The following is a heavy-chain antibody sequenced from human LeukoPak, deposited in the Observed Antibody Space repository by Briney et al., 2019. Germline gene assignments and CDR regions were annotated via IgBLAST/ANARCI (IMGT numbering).Heavy chain of an antibody. J-gene: IGHJ6*03. Sequence: TSETLSLTCTVSGGSISSSSYYWGWIRQPPGKGLEWIGSIYYSGSTYYNPSLKSRVTISVDTSKNQFSLKLSSVTAADTAVYYCARDGWELRPDYYYYMDVWGKGTMVTVSS. CDR2: IYYSGST. V-gene: IGHV4-39*07. CDR1: GGSISSSSYY. D-gene: IGHD1-26*01. CDR3: ARDGWELRPDYYYYMDV.